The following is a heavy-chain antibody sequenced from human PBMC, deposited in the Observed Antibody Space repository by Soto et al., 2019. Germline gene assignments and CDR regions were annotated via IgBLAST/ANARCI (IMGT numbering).Heavy chain of an antibody. CDR2: ISSNGGST. CDR3: VKDLRWLQSKFDFVY. J-gene: IGHJ4*02. CDR1: GFTFSSYA. V-gene: IGHV3-64D*08. Sequence: PGGSLRLSCSASGFTFSSYAMHWVRQAPGKGLEYVSAISSNGGSTYYADSVKGRFTISRDNSKNTLYLQMSSLRAEDTAVYYCVKDLRWLQSKFDFVYRGQRTPVTVSS. D-gene: IGHD5-12*01.